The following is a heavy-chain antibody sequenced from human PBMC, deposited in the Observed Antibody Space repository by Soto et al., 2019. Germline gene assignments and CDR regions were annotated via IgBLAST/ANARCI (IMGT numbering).Heavy chain of an antibody. Sequence: ASVKVSCKASGYTFTSYAMHWVRQAPGRRLEWMGWINAGNGNTKYSQKFQGRVTITRDTSASTAYMELSSLRSEDTAVYYCAREYYGSGSYLGYFQHWGQGTLVTVSS. V-gene: IGHV1-3*01. CDR1: GYTFTSYA. CDR3: AREYYGSGSYLGYFQH. D-gene: IGHD3-10*01. CDR2: INAGNGNT. J-gene: IGHJ1*01.